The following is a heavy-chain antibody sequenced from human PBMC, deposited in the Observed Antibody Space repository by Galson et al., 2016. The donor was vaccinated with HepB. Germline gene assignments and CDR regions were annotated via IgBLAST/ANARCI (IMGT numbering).Heavy chain of an antibody. CDR3: AKPYDFWSGPYLPYDY. J-gene: IGHJ4*02. CDR2: SNFRGESP. Sequence: SLRPSRAASGFTFRNHDMNWVRQAPGKGPEWVSNSNFRGESPSYADSVKGRFTISRDNTKNTLYLQMNSLRAEDTTMYYCAKPYDFWSGPYLPYDYWGQGTLVTVSS. CDR1: GFTFRNHD. D-gene: IGHD3-3*01. V-gene: IGHV3-23*01.